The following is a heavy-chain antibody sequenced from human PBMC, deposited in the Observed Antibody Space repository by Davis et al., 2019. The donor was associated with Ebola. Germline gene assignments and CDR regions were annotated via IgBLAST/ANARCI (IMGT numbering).Heavy chain of an antibody. Sequence: PSETLSLTCTVSGGTNSSGGFYRSWIRQSPGKGLEWIGEINHSGSTTSNPSLKSRVTISVDTSKNQFSLKLSSVTAADTAVYYCAKYSSGVGATPPRHGFEYWGQGTLVTVSS. D-gene: IGHD1-26*01. CDR2: INHSGST. CDR3: AKYSSGVGATPPRHGFEY. V-gene: IGHV4-39*07. CDR1: GGTNSSGGFY. J-gene: IGHJ4*02.